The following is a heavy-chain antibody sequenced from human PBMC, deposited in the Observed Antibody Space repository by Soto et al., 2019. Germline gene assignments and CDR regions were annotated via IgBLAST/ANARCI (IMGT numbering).Heavy chain of an antibody. V-gene: IGHV4-39*01. Sequence: QLQLQESGPGLVKPSETLSLTCTVSGGSISSSSYYWGWIRQPPGKGLEWIGSIYYSGSTYYNPSLKXXVXIXXDTSKNLFSLKLSSVTAADTAVYYCASPSQGYVGYWGQGTLVTVSS. CDR2: IYYSGST. CDR3: ASPSQGYVGY. J-gene: IGHJ4*02. CDR1: GGSISSSSYY.